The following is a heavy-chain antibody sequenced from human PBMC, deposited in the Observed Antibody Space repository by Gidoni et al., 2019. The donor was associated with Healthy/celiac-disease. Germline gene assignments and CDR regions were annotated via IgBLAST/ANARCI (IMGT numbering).Heavy chain of an antibody. CDR1: AFTFSSYS. Sequence: EVQLVESGGGLVKPGGSLRLSCAASAFTFSSYSLNWVRQAPGTGLGWVSSISSSSSYIYYADSVKGRFTISRDNAKNSLYLQMNSLRAEDTAVYYCAREQGGDSHDAFDIWGQGTMVTVSS. D-gene: IGHD5-18*01. CDR2: ISSSSSYI. V-gene: IGHV3-21*01. J-gene: IGHJ3*02. CDR3: AREQGGDSHDAFDI.